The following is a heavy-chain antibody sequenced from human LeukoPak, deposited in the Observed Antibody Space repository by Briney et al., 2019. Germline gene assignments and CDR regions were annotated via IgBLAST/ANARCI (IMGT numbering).Heavy chain of an antibody. CDR3: AKDGPHYYGSGSFYNNYYGMDV. Sequence: PGRSLRLSCAASEFTFSSYGMHWVRQAPGKGLEWVAVISYDGSNKYYVDSVKGRFTISRDNSKNTLYLQMNSLRAEDTAVHYCAKDGPHYYGSGSFYNNYYGMDVWGQGTTVTVSS. V-gene: IGHV3-30*18. D-gene: IGHD3-10*01. CDR2: ISYDGSNK. CDR1: EFTFSSYG. J-gene: IGHJ6*02.